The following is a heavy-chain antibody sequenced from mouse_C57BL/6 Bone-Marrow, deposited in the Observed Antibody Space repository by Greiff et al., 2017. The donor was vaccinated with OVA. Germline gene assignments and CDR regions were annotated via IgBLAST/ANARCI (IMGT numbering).Heavy chain of an antibody. CDR3: ARDSITTEAMDY. V-gene: IGHV1-69*01. D-gene: IGHD1-2*01. J-gene: IGHJ4*01. CDR2: IDPSDSYT. Sequence: QVQLQQPGAELVMPGASVKLSCKASGYTFTSYWMHWVKQRPGQGLEWIGEIDPSDSYTNYNQKFKGKSTLTVDKSSSTAYMQLSSLTSEDSAVYYCARDSITTEAMDYWGQVTSVTVSS. CDR1: GYTFTSYW.